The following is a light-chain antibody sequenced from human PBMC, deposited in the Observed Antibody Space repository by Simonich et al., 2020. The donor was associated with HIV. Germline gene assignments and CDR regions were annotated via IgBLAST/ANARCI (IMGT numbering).Light chain of an antibody. CDR2: GAS. J-gene: IGKJ2*01. CDR1: QSVSNN. Sequence: EIVLTQSPATLSLSPGDRATLSCWANQSVSNNLAWYQKKPGQAPRLLIYGASTRATGIPARFSGSGSGTEFTLTISSMQSEDFAVYYCQQYDKWPLFFGQGTKLELK. V-gene: IGKV3-15*01. CDR3: QQYDKWPLF.